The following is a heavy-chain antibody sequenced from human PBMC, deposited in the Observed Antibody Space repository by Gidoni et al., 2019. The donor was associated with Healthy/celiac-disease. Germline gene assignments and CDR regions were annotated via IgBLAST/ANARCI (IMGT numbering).Heavy chain of an antibody. CDR2: IIPIFGTA. CDR3: AREQQLDYYYYMDV. CDR1: GGTFSSSA. D-gene: IGHD6-13*01. J-gene: IGHJ6*03. V-gene: IGHV1-69*01. Sequence: QVQLVQSGAEVKKPGSSVKVSCKASGGTFSSSAISWVRQAPAQGLEWMGGIIPIFGTANYAQKFQGRVTITADESTSTAYMELSSLRSEDTAVYYCAREQQLDYYYYMDVWGKGTTVTVSS.